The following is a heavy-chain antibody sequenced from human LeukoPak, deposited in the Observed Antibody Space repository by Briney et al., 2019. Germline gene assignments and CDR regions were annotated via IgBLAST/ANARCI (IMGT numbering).Heavy chain of an antibody. D-gene: IGHD3-16*02. CDR1: GFTFSSYA. V-gene: IGHV3-23*01. CDR2: ISGSGGST. J-gene: IGHJ4*02. CDR3: AKVEGNYDYVWGSYRFYYFDY. Sequence: HPGGSLRLSCAASGFTFSSYAMSWVCQAPGKGLEWVSAISGSGGSTYYADSVKGRFTISRDNSKNTLYLQMNSLRAEDTAVYYCAKVEGNYDYVWGSYRFYYFDYWGQGTLVTVSS.